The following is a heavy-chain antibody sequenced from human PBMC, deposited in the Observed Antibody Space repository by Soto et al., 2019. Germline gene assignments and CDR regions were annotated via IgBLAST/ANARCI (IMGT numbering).Heavy chain of an antibody. CDR2: IYYSGNT. CDR3: ARHRRMTTIIFDY. J-gene: IGHJ4*02. CDR1: GGSISSYY. Sequence: SETLSLTCTVSGGSISSYYWSWIRQPPGKGLEWIGYIYYSGNTNYNPSLKGRVTISVDTSKNQFSLKLSSVTAADTAVYYCARHRRMTTIIFDYWGQGTLVTVSS. D-gene: IGHD2-21*02. V-gene: IGHV4-59*01.